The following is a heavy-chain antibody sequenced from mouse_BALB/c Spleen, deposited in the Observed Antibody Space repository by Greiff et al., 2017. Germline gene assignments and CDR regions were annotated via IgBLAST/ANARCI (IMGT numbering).Heavy chain of an antibody. J-gene: IGHJ2*01. D-gene: IGHD1-1*01. CDR3: ARSAGSSYFDY. CDR2: IYPGDGDT. CDR1: GYTFTSYW. V-gene: IGHV1-87*01. Sequence: VQLQESGAELARPGASVKLSCKASGYTFTSYWMQWVKQRPGQGLEWIGAIYPGDGDTRYTQKFKGKATLTADKSSSTAYMQLSSLASEDSAVYYCARSAGSSYFDYWGQGTTLTVSS.